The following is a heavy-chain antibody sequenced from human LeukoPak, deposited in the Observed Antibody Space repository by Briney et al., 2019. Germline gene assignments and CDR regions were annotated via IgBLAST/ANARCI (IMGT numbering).Heavy chain of an antibody. CDR3: ARDPGSGYEEHFDY. J-gene: IGHJ4*02. CDR1: GFTFSSYW. CDR2: IKQDGSEK. D-gene: IGHD5-12*01. Sequence: GGSLRLSCAASGFTFSSYWMSWVRQAPGKGLEWVANIKQDGSEKYYVDSVKGRFTISRDNAKNSLYLQMNSLRAEDTAVYYCARDPGSGYEEHFDYWGQGALVTVSS. V-gene: IGHV3-7*03.